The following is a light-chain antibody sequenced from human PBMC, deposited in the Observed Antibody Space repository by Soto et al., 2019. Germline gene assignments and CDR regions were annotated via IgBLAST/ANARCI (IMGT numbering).Light chain of an antibody. J-gene: IGLJ1*01. CDR3: SSNACGNNLGV. V-gene: IGLV2-8*01. Sequence: QSVLTQPPSASGSPGQSVTISCTGTSSDVGGYNYVSWYQQHPGKAPKLMIFEVSRRPSGVPDRFSGSKSGNTASLTVSGVQAEDEADYCCSSNACGNNLGVFGSGTKVTIL. CDR2: EVS. CDR1: SSDVGGYNY.